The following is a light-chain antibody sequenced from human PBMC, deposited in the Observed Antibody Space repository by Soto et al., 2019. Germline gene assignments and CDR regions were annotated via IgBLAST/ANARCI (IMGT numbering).Light chain of an antibody. CDR1: SSDVGGYDY. Sequence: QSALTQPASVSGSAGQSSTISCTGTSSDVGGYDYVSWYQLHPGKAPKLMVFEVSNRPSGVSYRFSGSKSGNTASLTISGLQAEDEADYFCSSHSISTAYLFGTGTKVTVL. CDR2: EVS. CDR3: SSHSISTAYL. V-gene: IGLV2-14*01. J-gene: IGLJ1*01.